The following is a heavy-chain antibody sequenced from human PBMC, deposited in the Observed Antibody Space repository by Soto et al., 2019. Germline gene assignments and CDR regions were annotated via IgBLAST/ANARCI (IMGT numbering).Heavy chain of an antibody. J-gene: IGHJ5*02. Sequence: QVQLQESGPGLVKPSQTLSLTCTVSGDSISSNNNYWSWIRLPPGEGLEWIGFISYSGTTSYSPSLKSRVAISLDTSKNQFSLSLSSVTAADTAVYYCARGRGYSYGLDPWGQGTLVTVSS. D-gene: IGHD5-18*01. CDR3: ARGRGYSYGLDP. V-gene: IGHV4-30-4*01. CDR2: ISYSGTT. CDR1: GDSISSNNNY.